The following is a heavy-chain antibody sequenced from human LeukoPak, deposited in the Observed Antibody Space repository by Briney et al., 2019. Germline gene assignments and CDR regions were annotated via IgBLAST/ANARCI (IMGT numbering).Heavy chain of an antibody. CDR2: IIVASGTT. D-gene: IGHD4-23*01. CDR3: AAELYGGNSDCCNLEI. J-gene: IGHJ3*02. Sequence: SVKVSCKASGFTFSTSAVQWVRQARGQRLEWIGWIIVASGTTNYAHSLQGRLTITRDMSTSTAYMELTSLTSEDTAVYYCAAELYGGNSDCCNLEIWGQGTMVTVSS. CDR1: GFTFSTSA. V-gene: IGHV1-58*01.